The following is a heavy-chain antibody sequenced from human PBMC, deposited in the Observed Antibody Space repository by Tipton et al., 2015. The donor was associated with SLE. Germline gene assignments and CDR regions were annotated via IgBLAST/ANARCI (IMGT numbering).Heavy chain of an antibody. CDR3: ARASLGGSLSLPDYMDV. CDR1: GYTFTSYY. V-gene: IGHV1-46*01. Sequence: QSGAEVKKPGASVKVSCKASGYTFTSYYMHWVRQAPGQGLEWMGIINPSGGSTSYAQKFQGRVTMTRDTSTSTAYMELRSLRSDDTAVYYCARASLGGSLSLPDYMDVWGKGTTVTVSS. CDR2: INPSGGST. J-gene: IGHJ6*03. D-gene: IGHD3-16*01.